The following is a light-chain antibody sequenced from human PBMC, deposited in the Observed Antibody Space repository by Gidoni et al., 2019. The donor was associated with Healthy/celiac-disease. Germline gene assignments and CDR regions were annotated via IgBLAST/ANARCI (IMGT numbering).Light chain of an antibody. CDR3: QSYDSSNVV. J-gene: IGLJ2*01. CDR1: SGSIASNY. V-gene: IGLV6-57*01. CDR2: EDN. Sequence: NFMLTQPHSVSESPGKTVTISCTRSSGSIASNYVQWYQQRPCSSPTTLIYEDNQRPSGVPDRFSGSIDSSSNSASLTISGLKTEDEADYYCQSYDSSNVVFGGGTKLTVL.